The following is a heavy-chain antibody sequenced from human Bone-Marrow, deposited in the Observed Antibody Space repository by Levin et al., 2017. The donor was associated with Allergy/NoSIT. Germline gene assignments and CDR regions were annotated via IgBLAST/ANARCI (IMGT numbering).Heavy chain of an antibody. CDR2: VSYDGNKK. CDR1: GFTFSNYA. Sequence: GGSLRLSCAVSGFTFSNYAMHWVRQAPGKGLEWVAVVSYDGNKKYYTESVKGRFTISRDDSKNTLYLQMSSLRAADTAVYFCARDYSDASGYTIAYWGQGTLVTVSS. V-gene: IGHV3-30*04. D-gene: IGHD5-12*01. CDR3: ARDYSDASGYTIAY. J-gene: IGHJ4*02.